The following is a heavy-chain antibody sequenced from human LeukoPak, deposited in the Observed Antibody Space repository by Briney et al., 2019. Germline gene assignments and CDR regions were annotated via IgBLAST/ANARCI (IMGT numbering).Heavy chain of an antibody. CDR2: IYPGDSDT. V-gene: IGHV5-51*01. CDR1: GYDFTTYW. CDR3: AKGGTGPARRFDY. D-gene: IGHD2-8*02. J-gene: IGHJ4*02. Sequence: GESLKISCKGSGYDFTTYWIGWVRQMPGKGLEWVGIIYPGDSDTRYSPSFQGQVTISADKSISTAYLQWSSLKASDTAMYYCAKGGTGPARRFDYWGQGTLVTVSS.